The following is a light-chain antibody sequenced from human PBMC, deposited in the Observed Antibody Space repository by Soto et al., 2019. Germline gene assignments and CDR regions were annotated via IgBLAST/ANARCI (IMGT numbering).Light chain of an antibody. CDR2: GAS. CDR1: QGISSW. CDR3: QQYNSYPLT. Sequence: DIPMTQSPSSLSASVGDRVTITCRASQGISSWLAWYQQKQEKXAKSLIYGASTLHSGVPSRFSGSGSGTDLTLTISSLQPEDFETYYCQQYNSYPLTFGGGTKVDIK. V-gene: IGKV1D-16*01. J-gene: IGKJ4*01.